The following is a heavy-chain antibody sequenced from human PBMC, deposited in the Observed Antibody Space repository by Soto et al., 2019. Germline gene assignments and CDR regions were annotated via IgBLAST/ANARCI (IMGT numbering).Heavy chain of an antibody. Sequence: ASVKVSCKASGYSLSEFSLHWVRQAPGNGLEWIGGFAREDGETIYAQNLQGRVSLTEELSTDTAYMELSSLRSEDKAVYSCAGGHSRSCYRPDFGYWG. CDR1: GYSLSEFS. V-gene: IGHV1-24*01. J-gene: IGHJ4*01. CDR2: FAREDGET. CDR3: AGGHSRSCYRPDFGY. D-gene: IGHD6-13*01.